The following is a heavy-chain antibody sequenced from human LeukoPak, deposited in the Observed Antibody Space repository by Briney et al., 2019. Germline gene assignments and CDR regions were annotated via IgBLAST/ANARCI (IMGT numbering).Heavy chain of an antibody. Sequence: PGSSLRLSCAASGFILSNHWMTWVRQAPGKGPEWVANVNKDGSEKYYVDSVKGRLTISRDTAKNSLYLQMNNLRAEDTALYYCARNNDMDVWGQGTTVIVSS. D-gene: IGHD1/OR15-1a*01. J-gene: IGHJ6*02. CDR2: VNKDGSEK. V-gene: IGHV3-7*03. CDR3: ARNNDMDV. CDR1: GFILSNHW.